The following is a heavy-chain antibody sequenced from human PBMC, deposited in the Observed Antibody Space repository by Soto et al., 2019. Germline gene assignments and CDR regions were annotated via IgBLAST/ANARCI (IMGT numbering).Heavy chain of an antibody. CDR2: IYYSGST. D-gene: IGHD2-2*01. CDR1: GGSISTSSNS. V-gene: IGHV4-39*01. J-gene: IGHJ5*02. CDR3: ARRYAPRYWSRTSCYGSDWFDP. Sequence: SETLSLTCTVSGGSISTSSNSWGWIRQPPGKGLEWIGTIYYSGSTYYNPSLKTRVTIFVDRSKNQFSLRLSSVTAADTAVYYCARRYAPRYWSRTSCYGSDWFDPWGQGTRVTVAS.